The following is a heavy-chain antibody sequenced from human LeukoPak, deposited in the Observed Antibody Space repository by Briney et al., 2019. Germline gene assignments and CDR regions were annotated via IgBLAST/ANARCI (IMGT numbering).Heavy chain of an antibody. Sequence: GGSLRLSCAASGFTFSNYAMSWVRQAPGKGLEWVSTITNSGDNTYYADSAKGRFTLSRDNSKNTLYLQMNSLRAEDTAVYYCAKVYSARGYAPEDGWGKGTTVIVSS. D-gene: IGHD2-2*01. CDR3: AKVYSARGYAPEDG. CDR2: ITNSGDNT. J-gene: IGHJ6*04. V-gene: IGHV3-23*01. CDR1: GFTFSNYA.